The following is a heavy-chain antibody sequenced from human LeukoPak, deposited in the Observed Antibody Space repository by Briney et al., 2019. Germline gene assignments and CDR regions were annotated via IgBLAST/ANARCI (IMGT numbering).Heavy chain of an antibody. CDR1: GFSLSTSRVG. V-gene: IGHV2-5*02. Sequence: SGPTLVNPTETLTLTCTFSGFSLSTSRVGVGWIRQPPGKALEWLALIYWDDDNRYSPSLKNRLPITKATSKNQVVLTMTNMDPVDTATYYCARGHSHTGRFDYWGQGTLVTVSS. J-gene: IGHJ4*02. CDR2: IYWDDDN. CDR3: ARGHSHTGRFDY. D-gene: IGHD1-14*01.